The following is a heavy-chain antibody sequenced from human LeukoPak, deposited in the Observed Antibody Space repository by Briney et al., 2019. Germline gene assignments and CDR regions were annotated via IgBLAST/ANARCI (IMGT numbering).Heavy chain of an antibody. CDR1: GDSVSSNSAA. V-gene: IGHV6-1*01. D-gene: IGHD3-9*01. CDR3: AREGHDNGPGCFDY. Sequence: SQTLSLTCAISGDSVSSNSAAWNWIRQSPSRGLEWLGRTYYRSKWYNDYAISVKSRIITNPDTSKNQFSLQLNSVTPEDTAVYYCAREGHDNGPGCFDYWGQGTLVTVSS. J-gene: IGHJ4*02. CDR2: TYYRSKWYN.